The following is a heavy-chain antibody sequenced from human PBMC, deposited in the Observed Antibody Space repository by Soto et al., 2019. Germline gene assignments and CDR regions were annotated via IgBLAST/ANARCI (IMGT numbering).Heavy chain of an antibody. CDR3: ARSELWFGNDAFDI. Sequence: QVPLVQSGAEVKKPGASVKVSCKASGYTFTSYDINWVRQATGQGLEWMGWMNPNSGNTGYAQKFQGRVTMTRNTSISTADMELSSLRSEDTAVYYCARSELWFGNDAFDIWGQGTMVTVSS. CDR1: GYTFTSYD. J-gene: IGHJ3*02. CDR2: MNPNSGNT. V-gene: IGHV1-8*01. D-gene: IGHD3-10*01.